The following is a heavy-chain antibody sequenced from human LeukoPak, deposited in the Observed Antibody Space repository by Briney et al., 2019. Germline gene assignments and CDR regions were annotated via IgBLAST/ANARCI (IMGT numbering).Heavy chain of an antibody. CDR2: IRSKAYGGTT. Sequence: GGSLRLSCAASGFTFSNAWMSWVRQAPGKGPEWVGFIRSKAYGGTTEYAASVKGRFTISRDDSKSIAYLQMNSLKTEDTAVYYCTRGVAAAGPEPYYFDYWGQGTLVTVSS. V-gene: IGHV3-49*04. D-gene: IGHD6-13*01. J-gene: IGHJ4*02. CDR3: TRGVAAAGPEPYYFDY. CDR1: GFTFSNAW.